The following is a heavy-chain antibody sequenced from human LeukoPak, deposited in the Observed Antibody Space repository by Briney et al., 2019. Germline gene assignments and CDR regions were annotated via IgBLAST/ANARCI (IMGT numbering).Heavy chain of an antibody. J-gene: IGHJ3*02. CDR3: ARSGCGGSCLNDAFDI. D-gene: IGHD2-15*01. V-gene: IGHV1-45*02. CDR2: ITPFNGNT. Sequence: SVKVSCKASGYTFTYRYLHWVRQAPGQALEWMGWITPFNGNTNYAQKFQDRVTITRDRSMSTAYMELSSLRSEDTAMYYCARSGCGGSCLNDAFDIWGQGTMVTVSS. CDR1: GYTFTYRY.